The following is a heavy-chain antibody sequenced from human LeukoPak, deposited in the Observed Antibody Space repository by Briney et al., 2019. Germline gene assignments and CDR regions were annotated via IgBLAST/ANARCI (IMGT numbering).Heavy chain of an antibody. CDR2: IYHSGST. CDR1: GGSISSSNW. Sequence: SGTLSLTCAVSGGSISSSNWWSWVRQPPGKGLEWIGEIYHSGSTNYNPSLKSRVTTSVDKSKNQFSLKLSSVTAADTAVYYCARSGLGRGETDYWAQGTLVTVSS. D-gene: IGHD3-16*01. J-gene: IGHJ4*02. V-gene: IGHV4-4*02. CDR3: ARSGLGRGETDY.